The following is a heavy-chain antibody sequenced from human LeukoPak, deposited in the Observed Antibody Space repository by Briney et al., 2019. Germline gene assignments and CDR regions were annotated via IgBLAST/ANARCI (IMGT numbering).Heavy chain of an antibody. CDR2: IRYDGSNK. CDR1: GFTFSSYG. Sequence: GGSLRLSCAASGFTFSSYGMHWVRQAPGKGLEWVAFIRYDGSNKYYADSVKGRFTISRDNSKNTLYLQMNSLRAEDTAVYYCAKDLEGYGLYYYYMDVWGKGTTVTVSS. V-gene: IGHV3-30*02. J-gene: IGHJ6*03. CDR3: AKDLEGYGLYYYYMDV. D-gene: IGHD5-18*01.